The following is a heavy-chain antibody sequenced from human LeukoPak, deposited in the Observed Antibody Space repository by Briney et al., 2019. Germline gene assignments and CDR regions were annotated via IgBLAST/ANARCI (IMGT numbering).Heavy chain of an antibody. CDR2: INPNSGGT. CDR1: GYTFTGYY. CDR3: ARAETYYDFWSGYNTPYYMDV. Sequence: ASVKVSCKASGYTFTGYYMHWVRQAPGQGLEWMGWINPNSGGTNYAQKFRGRVTMTGDTSISTAYMELSRLRSDDTAVYYWARAETYYDFWSGYNTPYYMDVWGKATTVTVSS. V-gene: IGHV1-2*02. D-gene: IGHD3-3*01. J-gene: IGHJ6*03.